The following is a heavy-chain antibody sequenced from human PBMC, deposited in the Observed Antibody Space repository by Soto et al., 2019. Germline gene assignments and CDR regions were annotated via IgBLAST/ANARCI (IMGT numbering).Heavy chain of an antibody. CDR3: ARGRATITYWYYYYGMDV. J-gene: IGHJ6*02. CDR2: INYSGST. V-gene: IGHV4-34*01. CDR1: GGSFSGYY. D-gene: IGHD5-12*01. Sequence: PSETLSLTCAVYGGSFSGYYWSWIRQPPGKGLEWIGEINYSGSTNYNPSLKSRVTISVDTSKNQFSLKLSSVTAADTAVYYCARGRATITYWYYYYGMDVWGQGTTVTVSS.